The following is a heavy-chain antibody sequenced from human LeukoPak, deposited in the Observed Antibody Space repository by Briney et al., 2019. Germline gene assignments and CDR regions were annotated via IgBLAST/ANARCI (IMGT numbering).Heavy chain of an antibody. CDR2: ISGSGGST. Sequence: GGSLRLSCAASGFTFSSYAMSWVRQAPGKGLEWVSAISGSGGSTYYADSVKGRFTISRDNSKNTLYLQMNSLRAEDTAVYYCAKLYCSSTSCPIDYWGQGTLVTVSS. V-gene: IGHV3-23*01. CDR1: GFTFSSYA. CDR3: AKLYCSSTSCPIDY. J-gene: IGHJ4*02. D-gene: IGHD2-2*01.